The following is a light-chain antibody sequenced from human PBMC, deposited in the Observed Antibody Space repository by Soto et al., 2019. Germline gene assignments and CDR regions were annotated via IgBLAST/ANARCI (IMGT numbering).Light chain of an antibody. CDR3: QHYNSYSEA. CDR1: QSISGW. CDR2: KAS. Sequence: DIQVTHSPSTLSASVGDRVTITCRASQSISGWLAWYQQKPGKAPKLLIYKASTLKSGVPSRFSGSGSGTEFTLTISSLQPDDFATYYCQHYNSYSEAFGQGTKVDI. J-gene: IGKJ1*01. V-gene: IGKV1-5*03.